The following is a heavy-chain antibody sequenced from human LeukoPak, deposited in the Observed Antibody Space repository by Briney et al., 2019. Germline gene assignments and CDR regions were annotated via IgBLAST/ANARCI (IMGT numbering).Heavy chain of an antibody. J-gene: IGHJ4*02. Sequence: GGSLRLSCAASGFTFSSYAMSWVRQAPGEGREGVSAISGSGGSTYYADSVKGRFTISRDNSKNTLFVQMNSLRAEDTAVYYCAKGFRSSYYGIFDYWGQGTLVTVSP. CDR3: AKGFRSSYYGIFDY. D-gene: IGHD1-26*01. CDR2: ISGSGGST. CDR1: GFTFSSYA. V-gene: IGHV3-23*01.